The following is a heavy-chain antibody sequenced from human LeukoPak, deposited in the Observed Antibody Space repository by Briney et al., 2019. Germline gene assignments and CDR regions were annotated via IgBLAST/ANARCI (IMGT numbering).Heavy chain of an antibody. CDR3: AKDRYMGYYYYYYMDV. J-gene: IGHJ6*03. Sequence: PGGSLRLSCAASGFTFSSYGMHWVRQAPGKGLEWVAFIRYDGSNKYYADSVKGRFTISRDNSKNTLYLQMNSLRAEDTAVYYCAKDRYMGYYYYYYMDVWGKGTTVTVSS. CDR2: IRYDGSNK. CDR1: GFTFSSYG. V-gene: IGHV3-30*02. D-gene: IGHD1-14*01.